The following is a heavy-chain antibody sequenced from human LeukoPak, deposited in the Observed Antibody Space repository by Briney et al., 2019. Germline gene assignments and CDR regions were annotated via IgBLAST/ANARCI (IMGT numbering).Heavy chain of an antibody. CDR2: MNPNSGNT. J-gene: IGHJ5*02. D-gene: IGHD3-3*01. CDR3: ARGLTRITIFGVVTSYNWFDP. CDR1: GYTFTSYD. V-gene: IGHV1-8*03. Sequence: ASVKVSCKASGYTFTSYDINWVRQATGQGLEWMGWMNPNSGNTGYAQKFQGRVTITRYTSISTAYMELSSLRSEDTAVYYCARGLTRITIFGVVTSYNWFDPWGQGTLVTVSS.